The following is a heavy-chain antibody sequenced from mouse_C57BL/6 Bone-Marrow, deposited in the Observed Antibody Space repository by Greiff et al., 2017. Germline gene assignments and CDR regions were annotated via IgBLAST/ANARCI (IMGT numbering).Heavy chain of an antibody. CDR1: GYAFTNYL. J-gene: IGHJ4*01. D-gene: IGHD1-1*01. CDR3: ARGGYYYGSSYVGYAMDY. V-gene: IGHV1-54*01. Sequence: QVQLKQSGAELVRPGTSVKVSCKASGYAFTNYLIEWVKQRPGQGLEWIGVINPGSGGTNYNEKFKGKATLTADKSSSTAYIQLSSLTSEDSAVYFCARGGYYYGSSYVGYAMDYWGQGTSVTVSS. CDR2: INPGSGGT.